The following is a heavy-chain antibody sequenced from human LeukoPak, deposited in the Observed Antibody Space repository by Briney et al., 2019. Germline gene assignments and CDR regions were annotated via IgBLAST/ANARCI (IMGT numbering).Heavy chain of an antibody. CDR2: IKQDGGQI. CDR3: ARLGARQMLEY. CDR1: GGSIRSSYYY. Sequence: ETLSLTCTVSGGSIRSSYYYWGWIRQPPGKGLEWVANIKQDGGQIYYLESVKGRFTVSRDNAKNSLYLQMNSLRAEDTAVYYCARLGARQMLEYWGQGTLVTVSS. J-gene: IGHJ4*02. D-gene: IGHD4-17*01. V-gene: IGHV3-7*01.